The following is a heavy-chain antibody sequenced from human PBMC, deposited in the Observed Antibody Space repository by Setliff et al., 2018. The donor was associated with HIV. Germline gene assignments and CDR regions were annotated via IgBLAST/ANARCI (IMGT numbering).Heavy chain of an antibody. CDR1: XDTFSNSL. D-gene: IGHD2-8*01. Sequence: SVKVSCKASXDTFSNSLVIRVRQAPGQGLEWMGGIIPLFGTANYAQKFQGRVTMTTDELMTTAYLELSSLSSGDTAVYYCASGGGYCKNGVCYIGVHRTPDKYYFDSWGQGALVTVSS. V-gene: IGHV1-69*05. CDR3: ASGGGYCKNGVCYIGVHRTPDKYYFDS. J-gene: IGHJ4*02. CDR2: IIPLFGTA.